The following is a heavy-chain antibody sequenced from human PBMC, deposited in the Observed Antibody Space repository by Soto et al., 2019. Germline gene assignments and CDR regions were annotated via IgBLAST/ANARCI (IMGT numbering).Heavy chain of an antibody. J-gene: IGHJ4*01. V-gene: IGHV4-34*11. CDR2: VYYSGST. CDR1: GGSFSGYY. Sequence: SETLSLTCAVYGGSFSGYYCTWIRQAPGRGLEYIGYVYYSGSTDYSPSLRGRVTTSVDRSRNQFSLNLASATAADTAVYYSGRCHNDLLADLEKWGQGVQVTVSS. CDR3: GRCHNDLLADLEK. D-gene: IGHD3-3*01.